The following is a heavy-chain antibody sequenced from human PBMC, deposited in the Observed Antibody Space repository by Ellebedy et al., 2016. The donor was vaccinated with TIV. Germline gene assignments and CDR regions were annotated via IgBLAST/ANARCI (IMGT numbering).Heavy chain of an antibody. CDR1: GFTFTRYG. V-gene: IGHV3-30*03. D-gene: IGHD4-17*01. J-gene: IGHJ4*02. Sequence: GESLNISCAAFGFTFTRYGLHWVRQAPGKGLEWVAFVSYNGFNTYYRDSVRGRFSISRDNAKDTLYLQMSSLRHEDTAVYHCVRGKGYDFGEEWGQGTLVSVSS. CDR3: VRGKGYDFGEE. CDR2: VSYNGFNT.